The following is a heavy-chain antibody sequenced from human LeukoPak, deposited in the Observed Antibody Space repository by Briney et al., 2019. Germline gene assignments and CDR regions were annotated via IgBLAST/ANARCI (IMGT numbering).Heavy chain of an antibody. CDR1: GGSFSGYY. CDR2: INHSGST. D-gene: IGHD4/OR15-4a*01. Sequence: PSETLSLTCAVYGGSFSGYYWSWIRQPPRKGLEWIGEINHSGSTNYNPSLKSRVTISVDTSKNQFSLKLSSVTAADTAVYYCARDGADYWGQGTLVTVSS. V-gene: IGHV4-34*01. J-gene: IGHJ4*02. CDR3: ARDGADY.